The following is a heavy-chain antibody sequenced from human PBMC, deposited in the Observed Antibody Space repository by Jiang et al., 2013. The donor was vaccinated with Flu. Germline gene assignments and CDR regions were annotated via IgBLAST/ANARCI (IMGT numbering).Heavy chain of an antibody. J-gene: IGHJ6*02. Sequence: GAEVKKPGESLRISCKGSGYSFTSYWISWVRQMPGKGLEWMGRIDPSDSYTNYSPSFQGHVTISADKSISTAYLQWSSLKASDTAMYYCASSVFIAAAVYGMDVWGQGTTVTVSS. CDR1: GYSFTSYW. V-gene: IGHV5-10-1*01. D-gene: IGHD6-13*01. CDR2: IDPSDSYT. CDR3: ASSVFIAAAVYGMDV.